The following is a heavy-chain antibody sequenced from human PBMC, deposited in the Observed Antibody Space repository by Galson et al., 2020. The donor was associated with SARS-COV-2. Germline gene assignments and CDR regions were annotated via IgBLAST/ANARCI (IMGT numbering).Heavy chain of an antibody. Sequence: AGGSLRLSCAASGFTFNNYWMQWVRQAPGKGLVWVSRINGDGSRADYADSVKGRFTISRDNAKNTLYLQMNSLRAEDMAVYYCTRPTGWTQNSYYVDHWGQGTLVTVSS. CDR3: TRPTGWTQNSYYVDH. CDR1: GFTFNNYW. J-gene: IGHJ4*02. V-gene: IGHV3-74*01. CDR2: INGDGSRA.